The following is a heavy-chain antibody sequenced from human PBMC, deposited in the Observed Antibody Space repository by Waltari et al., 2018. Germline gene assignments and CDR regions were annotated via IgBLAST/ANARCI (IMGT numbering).Heavy chain of an antibody. CDR1: GFTFSSYA. CDR2: ISGSGGST. V-gene: IGHV3-23*01. CDR3: AKAEQKGVAGLIHFDY. Sequence: EVQLLESGGGLVQPGGSLRLSCAASGFTFSSYAMSWVRQAPGKGLEWVSAISGSGGSTYYADSVKGRFTISRDNSKNTLYLQMNSLRAEDTAVYYCAKAEQKGVAGLIHFDYWGQGTLVTVSS. D-gene: IGHD6-19*01. J-gene: IGHJ4*02.